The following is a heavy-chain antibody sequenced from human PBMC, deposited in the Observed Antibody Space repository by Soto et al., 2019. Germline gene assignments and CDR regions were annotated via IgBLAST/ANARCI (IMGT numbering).Heavy chain of an antibody. D-gene: IGHD4-17*01. CDR1: GDSVSDNTAA. CDR2: TYYRSRWYS. V-gene: IGHV6-1*01. CDR3: ARDGGIALTTFDY. Sequence: QVQLQQSGPGLVKPSQTLSLTCAISGDSVSDNTAAWNWIRQSPSRGLEWLGRTYYRSRWYSDYAVSVRSRISINPDTSKNQFSLQLNSVTPEDTAVYYCARDGGIALTTFDYWGQGSLVTVSS. J-gene: IGHJ4*02.